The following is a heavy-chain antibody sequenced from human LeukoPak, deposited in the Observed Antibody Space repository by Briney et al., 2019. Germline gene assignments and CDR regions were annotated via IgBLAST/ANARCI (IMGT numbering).Heavy chain of an antibody. D-gene: IGHD6-19*01. J-gene: IGHJ4*02. CDR3: ARDYTGYSSGWSFDY. CDR1: GGSFSGYY. V-gene: IGHV4-34*01. CDR2: ITHSGST. Sequence: SETLSLTCAVYGGSFSGYYWSWIRQPPGKGLEWIGEITHSGSTNYNPSLKSRVTISVDTSKNQFSLKLSSVTAADTAVYYCARDYTGYSSGWSFDYWGQGTLVTVSS.